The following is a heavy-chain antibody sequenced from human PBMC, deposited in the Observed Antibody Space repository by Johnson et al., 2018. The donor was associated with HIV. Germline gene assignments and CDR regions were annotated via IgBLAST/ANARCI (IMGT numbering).Heavy chain of an antibody. CDR2: VHWNGAST. D-gene: IGHD4-17*01. J-gene: IGHJ3*02. CDR3: ARDRGTVTTAQMAFDI. V-gene: IGHV3-20*04. CDR1: GFRFDEYG. Sequence: VQLVESGGGVERPGGSLRLSCVGSGFRFDEYGMSWVRQGTGKGLDWAAGVHWNGASTGYADSVTGRFPISSDNAKTSLYLQMNSLRAEDTALYYCARDRGTVTTAQMAFDIWGQGTMVTVSS.